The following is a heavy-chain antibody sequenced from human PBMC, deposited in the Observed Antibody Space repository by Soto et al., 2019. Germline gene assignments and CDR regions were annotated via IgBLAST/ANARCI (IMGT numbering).Heavy chain of an antibody. CDR2: IYSGGAT. J-gene: IGHJ2*01. CDR3: ARVDYGDYGWYFDL. D-gene: IGHD4-17*01. V-gene: IGHV3-53*01. CDR1: GFTVTNKY. Sequence: EVQPVESGGNLIQPGGSLRLSCAASGFTVTNKYMTWVRQAPGKGLEWVSLIYSGGATSYADSVKGRFTISRDNSKDILYLQVNSLRAEDTAVYYCARVDYGDYGWYFDLWGRGTLVTVSS.